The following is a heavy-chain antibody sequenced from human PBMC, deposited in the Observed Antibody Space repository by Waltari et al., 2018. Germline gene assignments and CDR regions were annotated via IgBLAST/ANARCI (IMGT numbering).Heavy chain of an antibody. D-gene: IGHD1-26*01. CDR2: ITWNSANI. V-gene: IGHV3-9*01. CDR1: GFTFPNYA. CDR3: AKGGGIRDAFDI. J-gene: IGHJ3*02. Sequence: EMQLVESGGGLVLPGRSLRLSCAASGFTFPNYAMPWVRQAPGKGLEWVSGITWNSANIGYADSVQGRFTISRDNAKYSLYLQLNSLRAEDTALYYCAKGGGIRDAFDIWGQGTMVTVSS.